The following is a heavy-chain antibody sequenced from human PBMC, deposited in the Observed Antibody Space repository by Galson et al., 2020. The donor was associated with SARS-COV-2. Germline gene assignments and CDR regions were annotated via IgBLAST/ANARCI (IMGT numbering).Heavy chain of an antibody. Sequence: GGSLRLSCAASGFTFSSYWMHWVRQAPGKGLVWVSRINSDGSRTSDADSVKGRFTISRDNAKNTLYLQINSLRAEDTAVYYCARGPYCSGGSCYSVFWGQGTLVTVSS. CDR2: INSDGSRT. J-gene: IGHJ4*02. CDR1: GFTFSSYW. CDR3: ARGPYCSGGSCYSVF. D-gene: IGHD2-15*01. V-gene: IGHV3-74*01.